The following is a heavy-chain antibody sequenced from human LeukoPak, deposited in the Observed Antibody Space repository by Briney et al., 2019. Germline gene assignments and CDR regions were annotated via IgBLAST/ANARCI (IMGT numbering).Heavy chain of an antibody. CDR1: GCTFSSYA. J-gene: IGHJ4*02. V-gene: IGHV3-23*01. CDR3: AKDRRMTTVTCLDY. Sequence: GGSLRLSCAASGCTFSSYAMSWVRQAPGKGLEWVSLISNSGGTTYYADSVKGRFTISRDNSENTLYLQMNSLRAEDTAIYYCAKDRRMTTVTCLDYWGQGTLVTVSS. CDR2: ISNSGGTT. D-gene: IGHD4-17*01.